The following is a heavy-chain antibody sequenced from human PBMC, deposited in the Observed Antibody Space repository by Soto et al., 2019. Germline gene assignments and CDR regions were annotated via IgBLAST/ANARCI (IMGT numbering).Heavy chain of an antibody. V-gene: IGHV4-59*01. CDR2: IYYTGTT. Sequence: PSETLSLTCSVSGTSIRGYYWTWIRQPPGKGLEWIGYIYYTGTTKYNPSLKSRVTISVDTSKNQFSLRLNSVTAADTAVYYCAREVSSFGSNHFDTWGQGILVTVSS. CDR1: GTSIRGYY. D-gene: IGHD3-10*01. J-gene: IGHJ4*02. CDR3: AREVSSFGSNHFDT.